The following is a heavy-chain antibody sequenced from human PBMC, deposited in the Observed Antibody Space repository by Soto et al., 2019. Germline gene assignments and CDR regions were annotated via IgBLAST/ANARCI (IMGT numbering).Heavy chain of an antibody. CDR1: GGTFSSYA. D-gene: IGHD3-22*01. V-gene: IGHV1-69*13. Sequence: SVKVSCKASGGTFSSYAISWVRQAPGQGLEWMGGIIPIFGTANYAQKFQGRVTITADESTSTAYMELSSLRSEDTAVYYCARGGGDDSSNTAAYSYYYGMDVWGQGTTVTVAS. CDR2: IIPIFGTA. J-gene: IGHJ6*02. CDR3: ARGGGDDSSNTAAYSYYYGMDV.